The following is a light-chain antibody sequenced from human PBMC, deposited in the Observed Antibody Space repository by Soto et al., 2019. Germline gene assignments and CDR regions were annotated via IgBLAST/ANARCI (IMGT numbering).Light chain of an antibody. CDR1: QSIRSW. CDR3: HQTYSTPQT. Sequence: DIEFTHSNSLISESVGERAKKTGLASQSIRSWLAWYQHKPGKAPKLLIYSASTLQSGVPSRFSGSGSGTDFTLTITSLQPEDFGTYYCHQTYSTPQTFGQGSKVDI. J-gene: IGKJ1*01. V-gene: IGKV1-39*01. CDR2: SAS.